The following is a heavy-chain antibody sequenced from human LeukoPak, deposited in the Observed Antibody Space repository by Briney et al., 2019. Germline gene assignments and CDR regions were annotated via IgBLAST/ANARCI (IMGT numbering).Heavy chain of an antibody. CDR2: INHNGNVN. Sequence: GGSLRLSYAASGFTFSNYALHWVRQAPGKGLEWVASINHNGNVNYYVDSVKGRFTISRDNAKNSLYLQMSNLRAEDTAVYFCARGGGLDVWGQGATVTVSS. J-gene: IGHJ6*02. D-gene: IGHD3-16*01. V-gene: IGHV3-7*03. CDR3: ARGGGLDV. CDR1: GFTFSNYA.